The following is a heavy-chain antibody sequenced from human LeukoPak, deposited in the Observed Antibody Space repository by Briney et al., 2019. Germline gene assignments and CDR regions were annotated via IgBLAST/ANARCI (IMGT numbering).Heavy chain of an antibody. Sequence: GGSLRLSCAASGVTLSDAWMNWVRQVPGKGLEWVGRIKTKAEGGPTDYAAPVKGRFTVSRDDSKNILFLQMDSLKTEDTAVYYCATDTVTTNDYGLDYWGQGAQVTVSS. CDR2: IKTKAEGGPT. V-gene: IGHV3-15*01. J-gene: IGHJ4*02. CDR3: ATDTVTTNDYGLDY. CDR1: GVTLSDAW. D-gene: IGHD5-12*01.